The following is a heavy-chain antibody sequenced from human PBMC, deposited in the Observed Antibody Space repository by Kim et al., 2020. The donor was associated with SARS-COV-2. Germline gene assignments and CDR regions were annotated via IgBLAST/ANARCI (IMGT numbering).Heavy chain of an antibody. CDR2: IYYSGST. J-gene: IGHJ4*02. V-gene: IGHV4-39*01. CDR1: GGSISSSSYY. Sequence: SETLSLTCTVSGGSISSSSYYWGWIRQPPGKGLEWIGSIYYSGSTYYNPSLKSRVTISVDTSKNQFSLKLSSVTAADTAVYYCARHSGYFDYWGQGTLVTVSS. CDR3: ARHSGYFDY.